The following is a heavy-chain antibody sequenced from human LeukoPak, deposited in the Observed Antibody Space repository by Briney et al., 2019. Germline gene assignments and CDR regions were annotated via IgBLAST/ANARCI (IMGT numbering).Heavy chain of an antibody. CDR2: INPSGGST. D-gene: IGHD6-19*01. CDR3: ARDLGVAVAGTPAEYFQH. V-gene: IGHV1-46*01. J-gene: IGHJ1*01. Sequence: GASVKVSCKASGYTFTSYYMHWVRQAPGQGLEWMGIINPSGGSTSYAQKFQGRVTMTRDTSTSTVYMELSSLRSEDTAVYYCARDLGVAVAGTPAEYFQHWGQGTLVTVS. CDR1: GYTFTSYY.